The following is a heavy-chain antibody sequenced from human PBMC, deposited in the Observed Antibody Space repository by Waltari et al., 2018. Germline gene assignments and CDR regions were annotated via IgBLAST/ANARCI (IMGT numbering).Heavy chain of an antibody. D-gene: IGHD4-17*01. V-gene: IGHV4-38-2*02. Sequence: QVQLQESGPGLVQPSETLSLTCTVSGYSISTASFWVWTRQAPGKGLEWFWRIYHSGCTYNNPSLKSRVTKAVDTSRNRFPLKVNSGTAADTSVYYCARGGTVTTPLDYWGQGTLVTVSS. CDR2: IYHSGCT. CDR1: GYSISTASF. CDR3: ARGGTVTTPLDY. J-gene: IGHJ4*02.